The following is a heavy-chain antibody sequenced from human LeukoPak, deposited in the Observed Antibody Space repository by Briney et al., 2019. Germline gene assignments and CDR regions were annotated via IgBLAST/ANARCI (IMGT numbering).Heavy chain of an antibody. V-gene: IGHV3-53*01. Sequence: GGSLRLSCAASGFTVNTNHMHWVRQAPGKGLEWVSVIYSGGSTYYADSVKGRFTISRDNSKNTLYLQMNSLRAEDTAVYYCAKDGLGITIFGVVIVIDYWGQGTLVTVSS. CDR1: GFTVNTNH. D-gene: IGHD3-3*01. CDR2: IYSGGST. J-gene: IGHJ4*02. CDR3: AKDGLGITIFGVVIVIDY.